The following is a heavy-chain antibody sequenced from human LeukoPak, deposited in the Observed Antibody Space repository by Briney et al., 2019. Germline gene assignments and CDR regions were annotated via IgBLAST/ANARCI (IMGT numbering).Heavy chain of an antibody. V-gene: IGHV1-69*13. Sequence: SVKVSCKTSGGTFTNYAITWVRQAPGQGLEWMGKIIPISGTTNYAQKFQGRVTFTADESTSTAYMELSSLRSEDTALYYCARKLRLGGNWFDPWGQGTLVTVSS. CDR3: ARKLRLGGNWFDP. CDR2: IIPISGTT. J-gene: IGHJ5*02. D-gene: IGHD1-26*01. CDR1: GGTFTNYA.